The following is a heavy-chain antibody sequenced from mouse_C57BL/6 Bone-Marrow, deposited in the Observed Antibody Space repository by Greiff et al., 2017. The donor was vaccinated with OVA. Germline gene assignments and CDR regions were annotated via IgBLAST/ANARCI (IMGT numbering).Heavy chain of an antibody. CDR2: IDPEAGDT. Sequence: EVQLVESGAELVRPGASVKLSCTASGFNIKDYYMHWVKPSPEPGLAWIGRIDPEAGDTEYAPKFQGKSTMTADTSSNTAYLQLSSLTSEDTAVYYCTTLYIWYCDVWGTGTTVTVSS. J-gene: IGHJ1*03. V-gene: IGHV14-1*01. CDR3: TTLYIWYCDV. D-gene: IGHD1-3*01. CDR1: GFNIKDYY.